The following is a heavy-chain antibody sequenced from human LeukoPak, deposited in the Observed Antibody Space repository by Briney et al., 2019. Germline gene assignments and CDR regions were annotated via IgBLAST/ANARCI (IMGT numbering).Heavy chain of an antibody. CDR2: INQDGSEK. CDR3: ARSHESFASRSGDY. D-gene: IGHD3-10*01. V-gene: IGHV3-7*05. Sequence: GGSQRLSCAASRFTFSNYWRSWVRQAPGKGLEWVANINQDGSEKYFVDTVRGRFSISRDNAKNSLYLQMNSLRAEDTAVYYCARSHESFASRSGDYWGQGTLVTVSS. J-gene: IGHJ4*02. CDR1: RFTFSNYW.